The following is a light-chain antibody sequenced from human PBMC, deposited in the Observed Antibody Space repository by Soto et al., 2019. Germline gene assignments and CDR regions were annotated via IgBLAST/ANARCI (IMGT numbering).Light chain of an antibody. Sequence: EIVLTQSPGTLSLSPGERATLSCRASQSVSSTYLAWYQQKPGQAPRLLIYGASSRATGIPDRFSGSGSGKDFTLTIGRLEPEDLAVYYCQQYGSSRTFGQGDQGGYQ. CDR1: QSVSSTY. CDR2: GAS. J-gene: IGKJ1*01. CDR3: QQYGSSRT. V-gene: IGKV3-20*01.